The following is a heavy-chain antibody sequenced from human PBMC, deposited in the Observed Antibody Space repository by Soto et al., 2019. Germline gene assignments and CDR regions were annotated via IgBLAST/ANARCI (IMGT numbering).Heavy chain of an antibody. D-gene: IGHD6-19*01. Sequence: TLSLTCTVSGGSISSGGYYWSWIRQHPGKGLEWIGYIYYSGSTYCNPSLKSRGTISVHTSKNPFSLQLSSVTAAATAVYYCARDPSSGWYRRMYYFHYWGQGTLVTVSS. CDR1: GGSISSGGYY. CDR2: IYYSGST. CDR3: ARDPSSGWYRRMYYFHY. V-gene: IGHV4-31*03. J-gene: IGHJ4*02.